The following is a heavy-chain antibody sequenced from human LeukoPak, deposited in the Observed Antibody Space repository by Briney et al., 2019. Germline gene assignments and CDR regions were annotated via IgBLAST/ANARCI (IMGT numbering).Heavy chain of an antibody. J-gene: IGHJ4*02. CDR1: GGSITNYY. CDR3: ARGIAAAGTSPDYFDY. V-gene: IGHV4-59*01. D-gene: IGHD6-13*01. CDR2: FYYSGST. Sequence: SETLSLTCNLSGGSITNYYWSWIRQPPGKGLEWIGYFYYSGSTNYNPSLKSRVTILVDTSKNQFSLKLRAVTPADTAVYYCARGIAAAGTSPDYFDYWGQGTLVTVSS.